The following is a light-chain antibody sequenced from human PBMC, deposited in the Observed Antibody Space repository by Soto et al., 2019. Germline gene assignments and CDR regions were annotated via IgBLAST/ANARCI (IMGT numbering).Light chain of an antibody. CDR1: QSVSSN. V-gene: IGKV3-15*01. CDR3: QQYNNWPPVRT. J-gene: IGKJ1*01. Sequence: EIVMTQSPATLSVSPGERATLSCRASQSVSSNLAWHHQKPGQAPRLLIYGASTRATGIPARFSGSGSGTEFTLTISSLQSEDFAVYYCQQYNNWPPVRTFGQGTKVEIK. CDR2: GAS.